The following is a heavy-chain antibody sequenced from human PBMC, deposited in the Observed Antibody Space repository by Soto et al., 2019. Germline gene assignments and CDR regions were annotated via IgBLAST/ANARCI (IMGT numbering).Heavy chain of an antibody. V-gene: IGHV4-39*01. J-gene: IGHJ4*02. D-gene: IGHD3-22*01. Sequence: SKPLTLTCNCSVCAISSSSYHWCWIRQPPGKGLEWIGSIYYSGSTYYNPSLKSRVTISVDTSKNQFSLKLSSVTAADTAVYYGGRTDGGRGYPRFHYWGQGTWVTVYS. CDR1: VCAISSSSYH. CDR3: GRTDGGRGYPRFHY. CDR2: IYYSGST.